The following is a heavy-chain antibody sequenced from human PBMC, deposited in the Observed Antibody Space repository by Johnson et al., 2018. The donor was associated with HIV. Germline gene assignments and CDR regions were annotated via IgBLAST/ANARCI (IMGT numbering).Heavy chain of an antibody. J-gene: IGHJ3*01. CDR1: GFTFSGSA. CDR2: IRNKANSYAT. V-gene: IGHV3-73*02. Sequence: VQLVESGGGLVQPGGSLKLSCAASGFTFSGSAMHWVRQASGKGLEWVGRIRNKANSYATAYAASVKGRFTISRDDSTNTAYLQMNSLRAEDTAVYYCARERLRAGAFDVWGQGTVVTVSS. D-gene: IGHD6-13*01. CDR3: ARERLRAGAFDV.